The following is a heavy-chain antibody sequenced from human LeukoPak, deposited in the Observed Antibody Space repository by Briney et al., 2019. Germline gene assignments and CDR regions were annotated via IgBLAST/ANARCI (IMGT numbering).Heavy chain of an antibody. CDR1: GYTFTTYA. V-gene: IGHV1-3*01. CDR2: INGGNGKT. CDR3: VAAGPDYYFSYGMDV. D-gene: IGHD6-13*01. Sequence: ASVKVSCKASGYTFTTYAIYWVRQAPGQRLEWMGWINGGNGKTKYSQKFQARVTITRDTSVSTAYMELSSLRSEDTAVYYCVAAGPDYYFSYGMDVWGQGTTVTVSS. J-gene: IGHJ6*02.